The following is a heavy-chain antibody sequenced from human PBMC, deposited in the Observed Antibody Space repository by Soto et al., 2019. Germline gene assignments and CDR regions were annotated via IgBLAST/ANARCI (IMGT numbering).Heavy chain of an antibody. CDR3: ARRAWDSYYAIAV. CDR1: GFTYTDFA. D-gene: IGHD3-22*01. J-gene: IGHJ6*02. V-gene: IGHV3-30*09. CDR2: ISYDGSEK. Sequence: VQLVESGGGEVQPGRSLRLSCAASGFTYTDFALHWVRQAPGKGLEWVAIISYDGSEKYYADSVKGRFAISRDNTKNTLYLEMNSLRPEDAAVYFCARRAWDSYYAIAVWGQGTTVTVFS.